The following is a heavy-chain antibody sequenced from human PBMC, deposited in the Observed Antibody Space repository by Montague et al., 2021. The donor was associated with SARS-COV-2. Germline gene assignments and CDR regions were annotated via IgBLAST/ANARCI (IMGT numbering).Heavy chain of an antibody. V-gene: IGHV3-23*01. D-gene: IGHD3-10*01. CDR3: AKDSYYYGSGYGMDV. CDR1: GFTFSNSA. CDR2: SSGSDGGT. Sequence: SLRLSCAASGFTFSNSAMNWVRQAPGKGLEWVSGSSGSDGGTHYADSVKGRFIISRDNSKNVLYLQMNSLRAEDTALYYCAKDSYYYGSGYGMDVWGQGTTVTVSS. J-gene: IGHJ6*02.